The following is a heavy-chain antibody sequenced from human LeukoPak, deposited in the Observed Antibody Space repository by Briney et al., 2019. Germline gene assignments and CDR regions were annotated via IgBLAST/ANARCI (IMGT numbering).Heavy chain of an antibody. D-gene: IGHD6-19*01. J-gene: IGHJ4*02. CDR3: ASTTAVAGSRGLYFDY. CDR1: GGSFSGYY. V-gene: IGHV4-34*01. CDR2: INHSGST. Sequence: SETLSLTCAVYGGSFSGYYWSWIRQPPGKGLEWIGEINHSGSTNYNPSLKSRVTISVDTSKNQFSLKLSSVTAADTAVYYCASTTAVAGSRGLYFDYWGQGTLVTVSS.